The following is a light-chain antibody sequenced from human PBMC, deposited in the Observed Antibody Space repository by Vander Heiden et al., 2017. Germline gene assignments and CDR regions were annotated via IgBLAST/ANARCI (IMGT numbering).Light chain of an antibody. J-gene: IGKJ2*01. Sequence: EIVLTQSPGTLSLYTGERATLPCRASQSVSSSYLAWYQQKPGQAPRLLIYGASSRATGIPDRFSGSGSGTDFTLTISRLEPEDFAVYYCQQYGSSPYTFGQGTKLEIK. CDR2: GAS. CDR1: QSVSSSY. CDR3: QQYGSSPYT. V-gene: IGKV3-20*01.